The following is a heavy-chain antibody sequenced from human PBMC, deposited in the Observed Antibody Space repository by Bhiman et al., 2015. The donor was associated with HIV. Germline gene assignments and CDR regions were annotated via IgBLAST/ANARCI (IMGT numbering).Heavy chain of an antibody. CDR1: GFTFSSYT. Sequence: QMQLVESGGGVVQPGRSLRLSCAASGFTFSSYTMHWVRQAPGRGLEWVAVISYDGSTKYYADSVQGRFTISRDTSKNTLYLQMNSLRPEDTAVYYCARGRKDIAAVDGLDTDGFDTWGQGTMVTV. V-gene: IGHV3-30*04. J-gene: IGHJ3*02. CDR2: ISYDGSTK. D-gene: IGHD2-2*01. CDR3: ARGRKDIAAVDGLDTDGFDT.